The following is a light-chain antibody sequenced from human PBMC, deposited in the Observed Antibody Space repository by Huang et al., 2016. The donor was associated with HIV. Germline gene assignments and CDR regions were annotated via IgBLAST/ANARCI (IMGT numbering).Light chain of an antibody. CDR2: GAS. Sequence: VMTQSPVTLSVSPGERATLSCRASQNVSSDLACYQQRPGHPPRLLMYGASTRSTGLPARFSGSGSGTEFTLTISSLQSEVLAVYYCQQYNKWPLFTFGPGTKVDIK. J-gene: IGKJ3*01. V-gene: IGKV3-15*01. CDR3: QQYNKWPLFT. CDR1: QNVSSD.